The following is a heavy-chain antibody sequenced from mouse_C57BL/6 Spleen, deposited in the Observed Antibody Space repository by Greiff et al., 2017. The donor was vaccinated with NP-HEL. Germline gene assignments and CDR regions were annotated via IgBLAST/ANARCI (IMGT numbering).Heavy chain of an antibody. CDR3: ARSSGYLAWFAY. CDR2: IRNKANGYTT. D-gene: IGHD2-2*01. J-gene: IGHJ3*01. V-gene: IGHV7-3*01. CDR1: GFTFTDYY. Sequence: EVQLQESGGGLVQPGGSLSLSCAASGFTFTDYYMSWVRQPPGKALEWLGFIRNKANGYTTEYSASVKGRFTISRDNSQSILYLQMNALRAEDSATYYCARSSGYLAWFAYWGQGTLVTVSA.